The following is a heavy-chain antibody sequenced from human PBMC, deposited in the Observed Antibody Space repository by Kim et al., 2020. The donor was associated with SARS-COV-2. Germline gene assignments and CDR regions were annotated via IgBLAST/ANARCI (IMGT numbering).Heavy chain of an antibody. Sequence: SVKGRFTIARENAKNTLYLQMNSLRAEDTAVYYWAKAIVKMATASSLDYWGQGTLVTVSS. CDR3: AKAIVKMATASSLDY. D-gene: IGHD5-18*01. J-gene: IGHJ4*02. V-gene: IGHV3-33*06.